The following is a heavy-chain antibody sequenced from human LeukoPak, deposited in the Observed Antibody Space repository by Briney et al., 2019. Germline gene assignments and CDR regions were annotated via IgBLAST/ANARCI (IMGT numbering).Heavy chain of an antibody. CDR3: ASSGGIGALGGFDY. J-gene: IGHJ4*02. D-gene: IGHD1-26*01. Sequence: ASVKVSCKASGYTFTGYYMHWVRQAPGQGLEWMGIIDPSGGSTSYAQKFQGRVTMTRDTSTSTVYMELSSLRSEDTAVYYCASSGGIGALGGFDYWGQGTLVTVSS. CDR2: IDPSGGST. V-gene: IGHV1-46*01. CDR1: GYTFTGYY.